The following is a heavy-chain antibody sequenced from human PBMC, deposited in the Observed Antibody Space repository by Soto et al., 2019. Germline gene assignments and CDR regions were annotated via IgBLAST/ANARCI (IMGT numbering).Heavy chain of an antibody. Sequence: PSETLSLTCAVSVGSFRGFYWTLIRQSPGKGLEWIDDINHVGITNYNPSLKSRVSIPVDTSKSQFSLKLSSVTAAETAVYYCARAHDFWGGRQQPIESWGQGTMVTVSS. CDR3: ARAHDFWGGRQQPIES. D-gene: IGHD3-3*01. CDR2: INHVGIT. J-gene: IGHJ4*02. CDR1: VGSFRGFY. V-gene: IGHV4-34*01.